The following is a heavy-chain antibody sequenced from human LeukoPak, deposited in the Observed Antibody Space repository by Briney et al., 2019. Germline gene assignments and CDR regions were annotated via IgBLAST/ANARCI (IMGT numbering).Heavy chain of an antibody. CDR1: GGSITTYY. J-gene: IGHJ4*02. V-gene: IGHV4-59*08. CDR3: ARRVATKPKYCFDS. D-gene: IGHD5-24*01. CDR2: VYYSGIT. Sequence: SETLSHTCTVSGGSITTYYWTWLRQPPGKALEWIGFVYYSGITKYNPSLESRVTISLDASKNQFSLKLSSVTAADTAVYYCARRVATKPKYCFDSWGQGTLVTVSS.